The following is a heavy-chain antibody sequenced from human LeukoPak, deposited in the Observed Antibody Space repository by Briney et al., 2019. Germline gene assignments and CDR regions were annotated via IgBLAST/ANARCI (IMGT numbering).Heavy chain of an antibody. CDR3: ARGRAVAGTGYFQH. CDR2: INHSGST. D-gene: IGHD6-19*01. J-gene: IGHJ1*01. V-gene: IGHV4-34*01. Sequence: SETLSLTCAVYGGSFSGYYWSWIRQPPGKGLEWIGEINHSGSTNYNPSLKSRVIISVDTSKNQFSLKLSSVTAADTAVYYCARGRAVAGTGYFQHWGQGTLVTVSS. CDR1: GGSFSGYY.